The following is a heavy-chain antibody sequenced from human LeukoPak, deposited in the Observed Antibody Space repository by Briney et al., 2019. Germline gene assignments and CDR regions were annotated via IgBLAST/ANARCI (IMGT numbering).Heavy chain of an antibody. CDR1: GFTFSSYS. CDR3: ARDRPAYYYYGMDV. Sequence: PGGSLRLSCAASGFTFSSYSMNWVRQAPGKGLEWVSSISSSSGYIYYADSVKGRFTISRDNAKNSLYLQMNSLRAEDTAVYYCARDRPAYYYYGMDVWGQGTTVTVSS. CDR2: ISSSSGYI. D-gene: IGHD2-2*01. V-gene: IGHV3-21*01. J-gene: IGHJ6*02.